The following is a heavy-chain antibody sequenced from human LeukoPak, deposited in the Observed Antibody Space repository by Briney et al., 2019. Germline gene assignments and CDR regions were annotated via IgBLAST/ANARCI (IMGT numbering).Heavy chain of an antibody. CDR2: ISSSSSYI. J-gene: IGHJ4*02. V-gene: IGHV3-21*01. D-gene: IGHD3-22*01. CDR1: GFTFSSYS. Sequence: GGSLRLSCAASGFTFSSYSMNWVRQAPGKGLEWVSSISSSSSYIYYADSVKGQFTISRDNAKNSLYLQMNSLRAEDTAVYYCARDSYYYDSNGYYYFDYWGQGTLVTVSS. CDR3: ARDSYYYDSNGYYYFDY.